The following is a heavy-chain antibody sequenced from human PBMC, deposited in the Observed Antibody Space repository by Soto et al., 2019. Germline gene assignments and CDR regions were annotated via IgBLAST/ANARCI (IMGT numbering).Heavy chain of an antibody. CDR3: ARDRAAAGSNYYYCGMDV. V-gene: IGHV1-69*08. J-gene: IGHJ6*02. Sequence: QVQLVQSGAEVKKPGSSVKVSCKASGGTFSSYTISWVRQAPGQGLEWMGRIIPILGITNYAQKFQGRVTITADKSTSTAYMELSSLRSEDTAVYYCARDRAAAGSNYYYCGMDVWGQGTTVTVSS. CDR2: IIPILGIT. D-gene: IGHD6-13*01. CDR1: GGTFSSYT.